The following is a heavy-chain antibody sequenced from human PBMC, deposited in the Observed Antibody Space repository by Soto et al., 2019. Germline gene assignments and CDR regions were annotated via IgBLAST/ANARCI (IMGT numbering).Heavy chain of an antibody. CDR1: GFSFSEYS. J-gene: IGHJ6*02. CDR3: SRDRSRSSWYPGASNGVDV. D-gene: IGHD6-13*01. V-gene: IGHV3-21*01. CDR2: ISISSSHI. Sequence: EVQVVESGGDLVKPGGSLRLPCAASGFSFSEYSMNWVRQAPGKGLEWVSSISISSSHIYYGDSVKGRFTISRDNAKNTLYLQLSGLRVEDTAVYYCSRDRSRSSWYPGASNGVDVWGQGTTVIVSS.